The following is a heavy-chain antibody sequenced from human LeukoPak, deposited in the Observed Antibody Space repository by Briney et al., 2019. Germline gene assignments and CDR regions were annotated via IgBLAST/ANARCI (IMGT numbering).Heavy chain of an antibody. CDR3: ARGLPRYYDFWSGYYWVDYYYYMDV. CDR1: GGSFSGYY. D-gene: IGHD3-3*01. J-gene: IGHJ6*03. CDR2: INHSGST. Sequence: SETLPLTCAVYGGSFSGYYWSWIRQPPGKGLEWIGEINHSGSTNYNPSLKSRVTISVDKSKNQFSLKLSSVTAADTAVYYCARGLPRYYDFWSGYYWVDYYYYMDVWGKGTTVTVSS. V-gene: IGHV4-34*01.